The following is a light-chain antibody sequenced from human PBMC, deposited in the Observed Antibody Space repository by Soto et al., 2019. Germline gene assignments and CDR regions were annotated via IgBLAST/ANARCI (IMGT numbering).Light chain of an antibody. CDR2: EVT. V-gene: IGLV2-8*01. Sequence: QSVLTQPPSASGSPGQSVAISCTGTSSDVGGYNYVSWYQQYPGKAPKLIMYEVTKRPSGVPDRFSGSKSGNTASLTVSGLQAEDEADYYCSSYVGINNYVFGPGTKVTVL. CDR1: SSDVGGYNY. J-gene: IGLJ1*01. CDR3: SSYVGINNYV.